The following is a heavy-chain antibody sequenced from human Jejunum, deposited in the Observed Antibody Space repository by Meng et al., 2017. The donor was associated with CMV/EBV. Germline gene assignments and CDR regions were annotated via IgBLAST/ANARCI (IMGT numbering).Heavy chain of an antibody. D-gene: IGHD6-19*01. Sequence: SAFTFSDSTLHWVRQASGKGLEWVGRIRPKVDNYVTGYGASVKGRFTISRDDSKNTAYLQLNSLKPEDTAVYYCTRGGSGWYFDHWGQGTLVTVSS. J-gene: IGHJ4*02. CDR1: AFTFSDST. V-gene: IGHV3-73*01. CDR2: IRPKVDNYVT. CDR3: TRGGSGWYFDH.